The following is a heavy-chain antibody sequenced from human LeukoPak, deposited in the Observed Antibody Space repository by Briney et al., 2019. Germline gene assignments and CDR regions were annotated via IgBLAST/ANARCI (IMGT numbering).Heavy chain of an antibody. CDR1: GGTFSSYA. CDR2: IIPIFGTA. V-gene: IGHV1-69*13. J-gene: IGHJ4*02. CDR3: ARGWLAETTVVTPYNY. Sequence: SVKVSCKASGGTFSSYAINWVRQAPGQGLEWMGGIIPIFGTAHYAQKFQGRVTITADESTSTAYMELRSLRSEDTAMYYCARGWLAETTVVTPYNYWGQGTLVTVSS. D-gene: IGHD4-23*01.